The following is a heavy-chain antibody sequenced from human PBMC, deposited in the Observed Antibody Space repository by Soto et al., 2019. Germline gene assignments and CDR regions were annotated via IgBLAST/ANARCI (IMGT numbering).Heavy chain of an antibody. J-gene: IGHJ4*02. D-gene: IGHD6-25*01. CDR2: INAGNGNT. Sequence: ASVKVSCQASGYTFTSYAMHWVRQAPGQRLEWMGWINAGNGNTKYSQKFQGRVTITRDTSASTAYMELSSLRSEDTAVYYCARGAAYSTLIDYWGQGTLVTVSS. V-gene: IGHV1-3*01. CDR1: GYTFTSYA. CDR3: ARGAAYSTLIDY.